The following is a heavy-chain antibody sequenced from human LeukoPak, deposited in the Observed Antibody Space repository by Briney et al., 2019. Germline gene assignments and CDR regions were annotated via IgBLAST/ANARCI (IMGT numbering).Heavy chain of an antibody. CDR3: ARDYFRGSYDY. J-gene: IGHJ4*02. Sequence: GGSLRLSCAASGYTFTSYALHWVRQAPGQRLEWMGWINIGNGNTKYSQKFQGRVTITRDTSASTAYMELSSLRSEDTTVYFCARDYFRGSYDYWGQGTLVTVSS. CDR2: INIGNGNT. CDR1: GYTFTSYA. D-gene: IGHD1-26*01. V-gene: IGHV1-3*04.